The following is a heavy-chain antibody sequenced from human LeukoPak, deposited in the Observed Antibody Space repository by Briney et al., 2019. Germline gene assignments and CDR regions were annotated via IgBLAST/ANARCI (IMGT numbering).Heavy chain of an antibody. CDR2: ISGIIGST. CDR1: GFTFSNYA. CDR3: AKGSGRYCGSTSCQPDY. D-gene: IGHD2-2*01. Sequence: PGGSLRLSCAASGFTFSNYAMNWVRQAPGKGLEWVSVISGIIGSTYYADSVKGRFTISRDNSKNTLYLQMNSLRAEDTAVYYCAKGSGRYCGSTSCQPDYWGQGTLVTVSS. V-gene: IGHV3-23*01. J-gene: IGHJ4*02.